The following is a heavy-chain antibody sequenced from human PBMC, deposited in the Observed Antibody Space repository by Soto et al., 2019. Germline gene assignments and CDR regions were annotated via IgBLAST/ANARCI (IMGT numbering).Heavy chain of an antibody. CDR2: IGAGSDI. Sequence: EVQLVESGGGLVQPGGSLRLSCAASGFTFSSYDMHWVRQVTGKGLEWVSAIGAGSDIYCPDSVKGRFTISRENAKSSLFFQMNSLRAGDAAVYYCASGGWVISWYEGGRRIDYWGQGTLVTVSS. CDR3: ASGGWVISWYEGGRRIDY. D-gene: IGHD6-19*01. CDR1: GFTFSSYD. V-gene: IGHV3-13*01. J-gene: IGHJ4*02.